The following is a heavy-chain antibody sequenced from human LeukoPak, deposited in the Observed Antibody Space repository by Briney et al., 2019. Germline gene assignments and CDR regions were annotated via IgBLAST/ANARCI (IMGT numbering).Heavy chain of an antibody. CDR2: ISSSGSTK. D-gene: IGHD3-10*01. CDR1: GFTFSRYS. V-gene: IGHV3-48*04. J-gene: IGHJ4*02. CDR3: AREDRMVRGVVFDY. Sequence: QTGGSLRLSCAASGFTFSRYSMNWVRQAPGKGLEWVSYISSSGSTKYYADSVKGRFTVSRDNAKNSLYLQMNSLRAEDTAVYYCAREDRMVRGVVFDYWGQGTLVTVSS.